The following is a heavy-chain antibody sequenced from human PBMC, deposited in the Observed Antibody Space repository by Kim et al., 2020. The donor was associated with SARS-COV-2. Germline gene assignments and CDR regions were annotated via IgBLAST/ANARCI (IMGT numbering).Heavy chain of an antibody. Sequence: CVKRRFTIARDNAKNSLYLQMNCLRAEDTALYYCAKDISYSSSFSYGMDVWGQGTTVTVSS. V-gene: IGHV3-9*01. J-gene: IGHJ6*02. CDR3: AKDISYSSSFSYGMDV. D-gene: IGHD6-13*01.